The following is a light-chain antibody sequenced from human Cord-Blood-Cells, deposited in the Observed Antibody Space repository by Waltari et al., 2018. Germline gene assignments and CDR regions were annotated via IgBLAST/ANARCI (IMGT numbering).Light chain of an antibody. J-gene: IGKJ2*03. CDR3: QQYGSSPHS. V-gene: IGKV3-20*01. Sequence: EIVLTQSPGTLSLSPGERATLSCRASQSVSSSYLAWYQQKPGQAPRLLIYGASSRDTGIPDRFSGSGSGTDFTLTISRLEPEDFVVYYCQQYGSSPHSFGQGTKLEIK. CDR2: GAS. CDR1: QSVSSSY.